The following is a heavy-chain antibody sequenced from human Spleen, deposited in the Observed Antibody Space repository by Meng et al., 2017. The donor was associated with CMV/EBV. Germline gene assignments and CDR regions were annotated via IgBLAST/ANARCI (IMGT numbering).Heavy chain of an antibody. Sequence: GESLKISCAASGFTFSSYEMNWVRQAPGKGLEWVSGINWNGGSSGYAESVKGRFTISRDNSKNTLYLQMNSLRAEDTAVYYCARDLGSGPSGDWGQGTLVTVSS. CDR2: INWNGGSS. V-gene: IGHV3-20*04. D-gene: IGHD6-19*01. CDR1: GFTFSSYE. CDR3: ARDLGSGPSGD. J-gene: IGHJ4*02.